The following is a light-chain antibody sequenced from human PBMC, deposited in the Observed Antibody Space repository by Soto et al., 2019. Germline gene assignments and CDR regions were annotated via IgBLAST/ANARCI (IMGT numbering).Light chain of an antibody. V-gene: IGLV2-23*01. CDR2: EGS. CDR3: CSDAGRNTLV. CDR1: SSDVGSYNV. Sequence: QSALTQPASVSGAPGQSITISCTGTSSDVGSYNVVSWYQQHPGKAPKLLIYEGSKRPSGVANRFSGSKAGNTASLTISGLQAEDEADYYCCSDAGRNTLVVGGGTKLTVL. J-gene: IGLJ2*01.